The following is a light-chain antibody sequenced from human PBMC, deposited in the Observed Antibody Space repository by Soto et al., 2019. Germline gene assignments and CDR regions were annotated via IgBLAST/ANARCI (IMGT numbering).Light chain of an antibody. J-gene: IGKJ1*01. CDR2: GAS. Sequence: EIVLTQSPGTLSLSPGERATLSCRASQSVSSSYLAWYQQKPGQAPRLLIYGASSRATGIPDRFSGSGSGTEFTLTISSLQPDDFAAYYCQQYSTLWTFGQGTKVDIK. CDR1: QSVSSSY. CDR3: QQYSTLWT. V-gene: IGKV3-20*01.